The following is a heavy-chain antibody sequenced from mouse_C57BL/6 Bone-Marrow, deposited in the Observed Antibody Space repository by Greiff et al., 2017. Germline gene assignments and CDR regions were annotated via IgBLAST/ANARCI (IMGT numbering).Heavy chain of an antibody. D-gene: IGHD2-4*01. CDR3: ARGYDYDYAMDY. Sequence: EVQLQESGPELVQPGASVKISCKASGYSFTDYNMNWVKQSNGKSLEWIGVINPNYGTTSYNQKFKGKAKLTVDQSSSTAYMQLNSLTSEDSAVYYCARGYDYDYAMDYWGQGTSVTVSS. CDR2: INPNYGTT. J-gene: IGHJ4*01. CDR1: GYSFTDYN. V-gene: IGHV1-39*01.